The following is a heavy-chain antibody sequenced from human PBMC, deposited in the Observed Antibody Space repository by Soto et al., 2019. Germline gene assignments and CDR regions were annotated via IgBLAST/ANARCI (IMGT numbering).Heavy chain of an antibody. CDR3: AKDRSGSFDY. V-gene: IGHV3-74*01. J-gene: IGHJ4*02. CDR2: INADGTST. Sequence: LRLSCAASGFTFSNSWMHWVRQVSGKGLEWVSRINADGTSTSYADSVKGRFTISRDNSKNTLYLQMNSLRAEDTAVYYCAKDRSGSFDYWGQGTLVTVSS. D-gene: IGHD3-22*01. CDR1: GFTFSNSW.